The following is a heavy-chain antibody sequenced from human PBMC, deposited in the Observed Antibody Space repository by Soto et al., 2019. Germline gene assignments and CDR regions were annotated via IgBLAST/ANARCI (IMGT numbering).Heavy chain of an antibody. D-gene: IGHD6-19*01. CDR2: IYYSGST. Sequence: QLQLQESGPGLVKPSETLSLTCTVSGGSISSSSYYWGWIRQPPGKGLEWIGSIYYSGSTYYNPYLESRVTISVDTSKNQFSLKLSSVTAADTAVYYCARQVRIAVAINWFDPWGQGTLVTVSS. J-gene: IGHJ5*02. CDR1: GGSISSSSYY. CDR3: ARQVRIAVAINWFDP. V-gene: IGHV4-39*01.